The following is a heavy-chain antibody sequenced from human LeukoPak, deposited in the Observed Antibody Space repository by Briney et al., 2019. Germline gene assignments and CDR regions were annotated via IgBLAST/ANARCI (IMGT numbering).Heavy chain of an antibody. CDR2: IILIFGTA. J-gene: IGHJ4*02. D-gene: IGHD5-24*01. CDR1: GGTFSSYA. V-gene: IGHV1-69*05. Sequence: SVKVSCKASGGTFSSYAISWVRQAPGQGLEWMGGIILIFGTANYAQKFQGRVTITTDESTSTAYMELSSLRSEDTAVYYCARATKRWLQFPFDYWGQGTLVTVSS. CDR3: ARATKRWLQFPFDY.